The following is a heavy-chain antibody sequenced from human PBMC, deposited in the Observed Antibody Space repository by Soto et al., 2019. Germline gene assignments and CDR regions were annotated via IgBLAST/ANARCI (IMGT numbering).Heavy chain of an antibody. Sequence: QVQLVESGGGMVKSGGSLRLSCAASGFFFSDSYMSWIRQAPGKGLEYVSYISTSSRYTNYADSVRGRFTISRDNAKYPLYLQMNSLRGEDTAVYYCARWGGTYYNGASFDHWGHGTLVVVSS. CDR1: GFFFSDSY. J-gene: IGHJ4*01. D-gene: IGHD3-10*01. V-gene: IGHV3-11*05. CDR2: ISTSSRYT. CDR3: ARWGGTYYNGASFDH.